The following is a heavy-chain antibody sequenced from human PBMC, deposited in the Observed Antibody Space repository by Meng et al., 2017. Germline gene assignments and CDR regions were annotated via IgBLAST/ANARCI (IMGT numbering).Heavy chain of an antibody. Sequence: EGQLEESGGGLVQPGGSLRLSCAASGFTFSSYWMHWVRQSPGKGLEWVGRIKSKTNGGTTDYAAPVKGRFTISRDDSKDTLNLQMNSLKTEDTAVYYCTTDRGRGTVTIAYWGQGALVTVSS. CDR3: TTDRGRGTVTIAY. CDR2: IKSKTNGGTT. CDR1: GFTFSSYW. V-gene: IGHV3-15*01. D-gene: IGHD4-17*01. J-gene: IGHJ4*02.